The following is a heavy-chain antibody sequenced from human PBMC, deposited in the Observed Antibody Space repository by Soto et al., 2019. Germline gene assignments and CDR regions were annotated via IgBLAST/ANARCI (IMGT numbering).Heavy chain of an antibody. J-gene: IGHJ3*02. CDR2: IDPSDSYT. Sequence: GECLKISGKGCGYSFTSYWISWVRQMPGQGLEWMGRIDPSDSYTNYSTSFQGHVTISDDKSISTAYLQWSSLKASDTAMYYCASTVDTARVGGGGENAFHIRSQGTIVTVSS. D-gene: IGHD5-18*01. V-gene: IGHV5-10-1*01. CDR1: GYSFTSYW. CDR3: ASTVDTARVGGGGENAFHI.